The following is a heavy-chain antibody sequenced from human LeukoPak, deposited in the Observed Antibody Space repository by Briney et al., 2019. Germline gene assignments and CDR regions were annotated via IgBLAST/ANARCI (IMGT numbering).Heavy chain of an antibody. CDR2: INHSGST. CDR1: GGSFSDYY. D-gene: IGHD4-17*01. Sequence: PSETLSLTCAVYGGSFSDYYWSWIRQPPGKGLEWIGEINHSGSTNFNPSLKSRVTISVDASKRQFSLQLSSVTAADTAVYYCVSPTDYATHYYFAYWGQGTLVTVSS. CDR3: VSPTDYATHYYFAY. J-gene: IGHJ4*02. V-gene: IGHV4-34*01.